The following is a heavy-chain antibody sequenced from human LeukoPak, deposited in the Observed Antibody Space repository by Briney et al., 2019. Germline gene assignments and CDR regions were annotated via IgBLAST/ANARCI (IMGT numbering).Heavy chain of an antibody. D-gene: IGHD3-3*01. V-gene: IGHV4-39*01. J-gene: IGHJ4*02. CDR1: GGSTSSSGYY. CDR3: ARLGGDFWSGYYTGYFDY. CDR2: ITDRGTA. Sequence: SETLSLTCTVSGGSTSSSGYYWDWIRQPPGKGLEWIGSITDRGTAYHNPSLKSRVTISVDTSKNQFSLKLSSVTAADTAVYYCARLGGDFWSGYYTGYFDYWGQGTLVTVSS.